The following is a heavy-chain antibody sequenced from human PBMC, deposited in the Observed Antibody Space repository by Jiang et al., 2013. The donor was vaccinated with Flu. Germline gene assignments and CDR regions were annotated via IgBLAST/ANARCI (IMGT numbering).Heavy chain of an antibody. Sequence: VLLKPSETLSLTCTVSGGSISSSSYYWGWIRQPPGKGLEWIGSIYYSGSTYYNPSLKSRVTISVDTSKNQFSLKLSSVTAADTAVYYCASKTPPDGGSGSYYDENWYFDLWGRGTLVTVSS. J-gene: IGHJ2*01. D-gene: IGHD3-10*01. V-gene: IGHV4-39*07. CDR1: GGSISSSSYY. CDR3: ASKTPPDGGSGSYYDENWYFDL. CDR2: IYYSGST.